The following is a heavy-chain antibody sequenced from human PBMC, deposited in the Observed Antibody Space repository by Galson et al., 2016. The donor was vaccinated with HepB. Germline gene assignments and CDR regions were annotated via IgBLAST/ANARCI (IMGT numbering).Heavy chain of an antibody. J-gene: IGHJ6*02. D-gene: IGHD3-3*01. CDR2: IWSDGSNK. CDR1: GFTFSSHG. Sequence: SLRLSCATSGFTFSSHGMHWVRQAPGKGLEWLASIWSDGSNKYYGDPVKGRFTIFRDNSKNMLYLQMNSLRAEDTAVYYCARGMKVDDFWSRARVFFGQYFFYYIMDVWGQGTTVTVSS. V-gene: IGHV3-33*01. CDR3: ARGMKVDDFWSRARVFFGQYFFYYIMDV.